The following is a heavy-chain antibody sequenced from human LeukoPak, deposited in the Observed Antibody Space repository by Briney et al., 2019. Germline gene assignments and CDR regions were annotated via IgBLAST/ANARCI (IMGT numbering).Heavy chain of an antibody. CDR1: GYTFTSYD. CDR3: ARVRRYCSSTSCYFDY. J-gene: IGHJ4*02. Sequence: ASVKVSCKASGYTFTSYDINWVRQATGQGLEWMGWMNPNSGNTGYAQKFQGRVTMARNTSISTAYMELSSLRSEDTAVYYCARVRRYCSSTSCYFDYWGQGTLVTVSS. V-gene: IGHV1-8*01. CDR2: MNPNSGNT. D-gene: IGHD2-2*01.